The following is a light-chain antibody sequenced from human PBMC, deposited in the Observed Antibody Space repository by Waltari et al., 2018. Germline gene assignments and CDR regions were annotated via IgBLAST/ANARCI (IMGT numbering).Light chain of an antibody. Sequence: DIQMTQSPSSLSASVGDRGTIPCRASQSISSYLNWYQQKPGKAPKLLIYAASSLQSGVPSRFSGSGSGTDFTLTISSLQPEDFATYYCQQSYTPLTFGGGTKVEIK. CDR2: AAS. V-gene: IGKV1-39*01. CDR3: QQSYTPLT. J-gene: IGKJ4*01. CDR1: QSISSY.